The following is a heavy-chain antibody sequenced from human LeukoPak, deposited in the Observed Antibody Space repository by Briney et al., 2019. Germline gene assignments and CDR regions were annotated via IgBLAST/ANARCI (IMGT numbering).Heavy chain of an antibody. CDR3: ARAGIAAAFDP. Sequence: SETPSLTCTVSGGSISSSSYYWGWIRQPPGKGLEWIGSIYYSGSTYYNPSLKSRVTISVDTSKNQFSLKLSSVTAADTAVYYCARAGIAAAFDPWGQGTLVTVSS. CDR1: GGSISSSSYY. J-gene: IGHJ5*02. V-gene: IGHV4-39*07. D-gene: IGHD6-13*01. CDR2: IYYSGST.